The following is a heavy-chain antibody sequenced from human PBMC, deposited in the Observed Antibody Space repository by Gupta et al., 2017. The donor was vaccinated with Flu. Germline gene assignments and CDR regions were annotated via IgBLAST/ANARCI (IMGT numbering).Heavy chain of an antibody. V-gene: IGHV4-59*11. Sequence: QVQLRESGPGLVKPSETLSLTCTVSGGSISSHFWSWIRQPPGKGLEWIGYMSNSGDTNYNPSLRSRVTISLDTSKNQFSLKLNSVTAADTAVYYCARIPRAVPTWFFDYWGQGTLVTVSS. CDR1: GGSISSHF. J-gene: IGHJ4*02. CDR2: MSNSGDT. D-gene: IGHD3-22*01. CDR3: ARIPRAVPTWFFDY.